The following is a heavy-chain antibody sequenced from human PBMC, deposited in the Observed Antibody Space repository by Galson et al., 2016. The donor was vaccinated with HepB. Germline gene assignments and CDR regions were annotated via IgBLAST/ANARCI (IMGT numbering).Heavy chain of an antibody. D-gene: IGHD3-22*01. CDR1: GYTFTRYA. Sequence: SVKVSCKASGYTFTRYAMHWVRQAPGQRLEWMGWINAGNGKTKYSQKFQGRVSITMDTSASTAYMELSSLRSEDTAVYYCARAPYYYDSSGYIMSYYYYGMDVWGQGTTVTVSS. V-gene: IGHV1-3*01. CDR3: ARAPYYYDSSGYIMSYYYYGMDV. CDR2: INAGNGKT. J-gene: IGHJ6*02.